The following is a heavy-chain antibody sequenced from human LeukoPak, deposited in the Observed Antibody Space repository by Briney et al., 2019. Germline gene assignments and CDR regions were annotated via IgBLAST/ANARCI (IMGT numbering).Heavy chain of an antibody. CDR2: ITTSGGIT. D-gene: IGHD3-10*01. J-gene: IGHJ3*02. CDR3: AKDHYVSGRYDAFDI. Sequence: PGGSLRLSCAASGFTFSSYAMSCVRQAPGGGLECVSSITTSGGITHYADSVKGRFTISRDNAKNTLYLQMNSLRAEDTAVYYCAKDHYVSGRYDAFDIWGQGTMVTVSS. CDR1: GFTFSSYA. V-gene: IGHV3-23*01.